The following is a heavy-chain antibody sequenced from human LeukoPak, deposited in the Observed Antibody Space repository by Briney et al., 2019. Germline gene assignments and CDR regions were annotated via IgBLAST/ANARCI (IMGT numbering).Heavy chain of an antibody. CDR3: ARVHCTSTVCYTGWFDP. CDR1: GGTLSTHA. D-gene: IGHD2-2*02. J-gene: IGHJ5*02. V-gene: IGHV1-69*05. CDR2: ITPIFGRA. Sequence: ASVKVSCKASGGTLSTHAISWVRQAPGQGLEWMGGITPIFGRANYAQKFQGRVTITTEESTSTAYMELSSLRSEDTAVYYCARVHCTSTVCYTGWFDPWGQGTQVTVSS.